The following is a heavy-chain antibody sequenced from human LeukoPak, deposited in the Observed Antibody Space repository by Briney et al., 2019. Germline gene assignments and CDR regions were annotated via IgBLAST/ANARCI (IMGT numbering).Heavy chain of an antibody. D-gene: IGHD3-16*01. CDR1: GFTFSSYG. CDR2: ISYDGSNK. V-gene: IGHV3-30*18. J-gene: IGHJ4*02. CDR3: AKDYGRRPVFDY. Sequence: GGSLRLSCAASGFTFSSYGMHWVRQAPGKGLEWVAVISYDGSNKYYADSVKGRFTISRDNSKNTLYLQMNSLRAEDTAVYYCAKDYGRRPVFDYWGQGTLVTVSS.